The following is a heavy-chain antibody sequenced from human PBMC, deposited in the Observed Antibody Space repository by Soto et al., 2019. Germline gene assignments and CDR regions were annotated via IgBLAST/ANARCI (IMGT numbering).Heavy chain of an antibody. J-gene: IGHJ4*02. Sequence: QVQLVESGGGVVQPGRSLRLSCAASGFTFSSYAMHWVRQAPGKGLEWVAVISYDGSNKYYADSVKGRFTISRDNSKNKLYLQMNSLRAEDTAVYYCAREPFCGGDCYPYFDYWGQGTLVTVSS. CDR2: ISYDGSNK. CDR1: GFTFSSYA. CDR3: AREPFCGGDCYPYFDY. V-gene: IGHV3-30-3*01. D-gene: IGHD2-21*02.